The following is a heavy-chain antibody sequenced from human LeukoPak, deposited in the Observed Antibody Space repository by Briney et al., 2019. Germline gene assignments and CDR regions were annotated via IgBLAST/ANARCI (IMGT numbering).Heavy chain of an antibody. V-gene: IGHV3-11*01. J-gene: IGHJ4*02. D-gene: IGHD6-19*01. CDR2: ISSSGSTI. Sequence: GGSLRLSCVASGFTFSDYYMNWIRQAPGKGLEWVSYISSSGSTIYYADSVKGRFTISRDNAKNSLYLQMNSLRAEDTAVYYCARGPPKQWLVPYYFDYWGQGTLVTVSS. CDR3: ARGPPKQWLVPYYFDY. CDR1: GFTFSDYY.